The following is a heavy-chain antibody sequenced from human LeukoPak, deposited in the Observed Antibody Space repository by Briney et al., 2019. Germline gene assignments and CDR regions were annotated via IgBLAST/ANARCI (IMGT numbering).Heavy chain of an antibody. D-gene: IGHD6-13*01. J-gene: IGHJ5*02. V-gene: IGHV3-30-3*01. Sequence: GGSLRLSCAASGFTFSSYAMHWVRQAPGKGLEWVAVISYDGSNKYYADSVKGRFTISRDNSENTLYLQMNSLRAEDTAVYYCARDLKLEQQLVRAGRLGFDPWGQGTLVTVSS. CDR1: GFTFSSYA. CDR2: ISYDGSNK. CDR3: ARDLKLEQQLVRAGRLGFDP.